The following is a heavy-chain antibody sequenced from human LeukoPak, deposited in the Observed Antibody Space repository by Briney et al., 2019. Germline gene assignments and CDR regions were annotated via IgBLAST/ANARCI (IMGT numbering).Heavy chain of an antibody. V-gene: IGHV3-30*18. D-gene: IGHD3-22*01. Sequence: GGSLRLSCAASGFTLSSYGMHWVRQAPGKGLEWVAVISYDGSNKYYADSVKGRFTISRDNSKNTLYLQMNSLRAEDTAVYYCAKGLHYYDSSGYSDYWGQGTLVTVSS. CDR3: AKGLHYYDSSGYSDY. CDR1: GFTLSSYG. J-gene: IGHJ4*02. CDR2: ISYDGSNK.